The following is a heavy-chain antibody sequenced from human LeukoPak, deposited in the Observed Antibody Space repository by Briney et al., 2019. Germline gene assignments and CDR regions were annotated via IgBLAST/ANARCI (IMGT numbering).Heavy chain of an antibody. V-gene: IGHV3-48*02. D-gene: IGHD1-1*01. J-gene: IGHJ4*02. CDR3: ARANWNDFDY. CDR1: VYTFSTYS. Sequence: GGSLRLSCAASVYTFSTYSMFCVRQALGRGLEWVSYISTGSSTIHYADSVQGRFTISRDNAKNSLYQQMNSLRDEDTAVYYCARANWNDFDYWGQGTLVTVSS. CDR2: ISTGSSTI.